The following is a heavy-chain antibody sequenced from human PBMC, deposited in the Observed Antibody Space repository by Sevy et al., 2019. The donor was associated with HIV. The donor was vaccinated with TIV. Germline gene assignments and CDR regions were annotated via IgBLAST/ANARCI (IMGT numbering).Heavy chain of an antibody. J-gene: IGHJ5*02. CDR2: IISSGSSI. V-gene: IGHV3-48*03. CDR1: GFTFSSYD. CDR3: TRNGGAFDNGFDP. D-gene: IGHD2-8*01. Sequence: GGSLRLSCTASGFTFSSYDMNWVRQAPGKGLEWVSKIISSGSSIYYADSVKGRFTISRDNAKNSLNLQMNSLRAEDTAVYYCTRNGGAFDNGFDPWGQGTLVTVSS.